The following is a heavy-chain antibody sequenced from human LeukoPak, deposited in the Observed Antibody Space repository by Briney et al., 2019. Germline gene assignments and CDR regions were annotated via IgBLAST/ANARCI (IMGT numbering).Heavy chain of an antibody. CDR3: ARDPYSGNYGNYYYYYMDV. D-gene: IGHD1-26*01. V-gene: IGHV3-21*01. CDR1: GFTFSTYN. J-gene: IGHJ6*03. Sequence: GGSLRLSCAASGFTFSTYNMNWVRQAPGKGLEWVSSITSSSSYIYYADSVKGRFTISRDNAKSSLYLQMNSLGPEDTAVYYCARDPYSGNYGNYYYYYMDVWGKGTTVTISS. CDR2: ITSSSSYI.